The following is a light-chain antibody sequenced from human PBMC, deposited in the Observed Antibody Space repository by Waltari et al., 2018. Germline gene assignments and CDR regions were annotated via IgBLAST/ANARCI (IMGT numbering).Light chain of an antibody. CDR1: QSINTY. CDR3: QQSYSTPYT. J-gene: IGKJ2*01. V-gene: IGKV1-39*01. CDR2: AAS. Sequence: DIQMTQSPSSLFASVGDRVTITCRASQSINTYLNWYQQKPGKVPNLLIYAASSLQTGGPSRFSGSGSGTDFTLTISSLRPEDFATYYCQQSYSTPYTFGQGTKLEIK.